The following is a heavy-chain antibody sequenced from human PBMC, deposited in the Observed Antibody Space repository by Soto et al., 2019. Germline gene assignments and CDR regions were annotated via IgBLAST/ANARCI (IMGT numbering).Heavy chain of an antibody. CDR2: FDPEDGET. V-gene: IGHV1-24*01. CDR1: GYTLTELS. Sequence: GASVKVSCKVSGYTLTELSMHWVRQAPGKGLEWMGGFDPEDGETIYAQKFQGRVTMTEDTSTDTAYMELSSLRSEDTAVYYCATDPFAARTPDYWGQGTLVTVSS. D-gene: IGHD6-6*01. CDR3: ATDPFAARTPDY. J-gene: IGHJ4*02.